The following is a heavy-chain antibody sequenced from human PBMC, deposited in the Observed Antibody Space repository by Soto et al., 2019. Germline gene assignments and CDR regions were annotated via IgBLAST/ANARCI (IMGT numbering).Heavy chain of an antibody. V-gene: IGHV3-9*01. J-gene: IGHJ4*02. Sequence: EVQLVESGGGLVQPGRSLRLSCAASGFTFDDNAMHWVRQSPGKGLEWVSGISWNSGTIAYADSVKGRFTNSRDNAKNALYLQMNRLRAEDTALYYCARDMYFITAAGGGIDDWGQGTLVTVSS. CDR1: GFTFDDNA. D-gene: IGHD6-25*01. CDR3: ARDMYFITAAGGGIDD. CDR2: ISWNSGTI.